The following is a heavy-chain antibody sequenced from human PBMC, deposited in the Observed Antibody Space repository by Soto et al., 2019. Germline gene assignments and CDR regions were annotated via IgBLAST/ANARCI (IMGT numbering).Heavy chain of an antibody. D-gene: IGHD2-21*02. CDR3: VRTAREGAVAPHWFDR. J-gene: IGHJ5*02. CDR1: GASIKSTDFY. V-gene: IGHV4-30-4*01. Sequence: SETLSLTCTVSGASIKSTDFYWSWIRQAPGKGLEWIGYVYYTGSTYYNPSLMSRLTISVDTSKNQFSLKLTSVTAAETAVYYCVRTAREGAVAPHWFDRWGQGTQVTVSS. CDR2: VYYTGST.